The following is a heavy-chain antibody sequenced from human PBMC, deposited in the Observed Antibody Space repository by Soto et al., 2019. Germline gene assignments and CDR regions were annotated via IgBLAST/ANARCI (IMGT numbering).Heavy chain of an antibody. CDR2: TITIDGTS. J-gene: IGHJ4*02. Sequence: QVQLVQSGAEVRKPGPSVKVSCKASGGTFSSYSISWVRQAPGQGLEWMGGTITIDGTSNYAQKFQGRVTITADDSTNTAYMALSSLGSDDTAVYYCASTYSDDTWGSYRSIDYWGQGTLVTVSS. V-gene: IGHV1-69*12. CDR3: ASTYSDDTWGSYRSIDY. D-gene: IGHD3-16*02. CDR1: GGTFSSYS.